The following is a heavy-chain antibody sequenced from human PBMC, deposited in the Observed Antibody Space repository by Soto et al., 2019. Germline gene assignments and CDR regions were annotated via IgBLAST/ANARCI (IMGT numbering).Heavy chain of an antibody. CDR1: GGSFSGYY. CDR3: ARAGRRWEYYGSGSYLKVDY. D-gene: IGHD3-10*01. V-gene: IGHV4-34*01. J-gene: IGHJ4*02. Sequence: QVQLQQWGAGLLKPSETLSLTCAVYGGSFSGYYWSWIRQPPGKGLEWIGEINHSGSTNYNPSLKSRVTISVDTSKNQFSLKLSSVTAADTAVYYCARAGRRWEYYGSGSYLKVDYWGQGTLVTVSS. CDR2: INHSGST.